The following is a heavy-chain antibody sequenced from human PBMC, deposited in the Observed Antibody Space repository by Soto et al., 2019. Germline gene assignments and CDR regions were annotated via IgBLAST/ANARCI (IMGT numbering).Heavy chain of an antibody. J-gene: IGHJ6*02. Sequence: QVQLEQSGAEVKKPGSSVKVSCKASGCTFATHAISWVRQGPGQGFEWMGGIIPTFGTSTYAQKFQGRVTITADDSTNTAYMELSSLRSEDTALYYCARGTVLVRGVSATRYYYYGMDVWGQVTTVSVSS. CDR1: GCTFATHA. V-gene: IGHV1-69*01. CDR3: ARGTVLVRGVSATRYYYYGMDV. D-gene: IGHD3-10*01. CDR2: IIPTFGTS.